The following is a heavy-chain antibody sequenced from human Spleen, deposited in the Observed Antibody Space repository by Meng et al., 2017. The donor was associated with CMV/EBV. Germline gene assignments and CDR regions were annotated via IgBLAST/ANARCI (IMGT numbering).Heavy chain of an antibody. J-gene: IGHJ4*02. CDR3: ARIYRGATDY. V-gene: IGHV4-59*01. D-gene: IGHD5-12*01. CDR2: SYDSGMA. CDR1: GGYLSGYS. Sequence: SETLSLTCTVSGGYLSGYSWTWIRQSPGKGLEWIGYSYDSGMADYNPSLKSRVTISEDMSENQFSLNLRSVTAADTGIYYCARIYRGATDYWGPGTRVTVSS.